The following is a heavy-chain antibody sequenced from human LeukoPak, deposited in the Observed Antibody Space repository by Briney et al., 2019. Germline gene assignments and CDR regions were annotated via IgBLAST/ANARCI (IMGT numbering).Heavy chain of an antibody. CDR2: ISGSGGST. CDR1: GFTFSSYW. CDR3: AKGSTIFGVVIRIAFDI. D-gene: IGHD3-3*01. J-gene: IGHJ3*02. V-gene: IGHV3-23*01. Sequence: GGSLRLSCAASGFTFSSYWMSWVRQAPGEGLEWVSAISGSGGSTYYADSVKGRFTISRDNSKNTLYLQMNSLRAEDTAVYYCAKGSTIFGVVIRIAFDIWAKGQWSPSLQ.